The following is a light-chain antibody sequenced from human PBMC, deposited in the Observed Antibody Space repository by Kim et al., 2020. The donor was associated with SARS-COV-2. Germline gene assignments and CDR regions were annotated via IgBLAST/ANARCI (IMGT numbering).Light chain of an antibody. J-gene: IGKJ4*01. CDR3: QQSHSTPWLT. V-gene: IGKV1-39*01. CDR2: AAP. Sequence: DIQMTQSPSSLAASVGDRVTIACRASQSIGTRLNWYQQRPGKAPKLLIYAAPSLQSGVPSRFSGSGSGTDFTLTISSLQPEDFATYYCQQSHSTPWLTFGGGTKVDIK. CDR1: QSIGTR.